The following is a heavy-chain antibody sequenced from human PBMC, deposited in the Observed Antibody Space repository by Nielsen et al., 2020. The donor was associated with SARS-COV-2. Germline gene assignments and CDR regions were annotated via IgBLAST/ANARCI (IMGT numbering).Heavy chain of an antibody. D-gene: IGHD3-16*01. CDR1: GSSISSGGYS. J-gene: IGHJ3*02. CDR3: ARGGRITFGGADDAFDI. V-gene: IGHV4-30-2*01. Sequence: SETLSLTCAVSGSSISSGGYSWSWIRQPPGKGLEWIGYIYHSGRTYYNPSLKSRVTISADRSKNQFSLKLSSVTAADTAVYYCARGGRITFGGADDAFDIWGQGTMVTVSS. CDR2: IYHSGRT.